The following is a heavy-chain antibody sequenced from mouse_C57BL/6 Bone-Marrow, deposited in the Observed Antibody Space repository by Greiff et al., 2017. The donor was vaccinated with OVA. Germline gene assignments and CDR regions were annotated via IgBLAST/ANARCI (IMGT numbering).Heavy chain of an antibody. CDR3: DEDTTIVAQDY. CDR1: GFTFSSYA. V-gene: IGHV5-4*03. J-gene: IGHJ2*01. Sequence: EVKLVESGGGLVKPGGSLKLSCAASGFTFSSYAMSWVRQTPEKRLEWVATISDGGSYTYYPDNVKGRFTIPRDTAKNHLYLKMEHMETEDTAIYYSDEDTTIVAQDYCGQGPAPAVTA. CDR2: ISDGGSYT. D-gene: IGHD1-1*01.